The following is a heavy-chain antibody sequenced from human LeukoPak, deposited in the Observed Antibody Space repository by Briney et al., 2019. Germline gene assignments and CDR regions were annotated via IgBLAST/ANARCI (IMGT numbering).Heavy chain of an antibody. J-gene: IGHJ6*03. CDR2: IKQDGSEK. V-gene: IGHV3-7*01. Sequence: GGSLRLSCAASGFTLSSYWMSWVRQAPGKGREGVANIKQDGSEKYYVDSVKGRFTISRDNAKTSLYLQMNSLRAEDTAVYYCARGHMDVWGKGTTVTVSS. CDR3: ARGHMDV. CDR1: GFTLSSYW.